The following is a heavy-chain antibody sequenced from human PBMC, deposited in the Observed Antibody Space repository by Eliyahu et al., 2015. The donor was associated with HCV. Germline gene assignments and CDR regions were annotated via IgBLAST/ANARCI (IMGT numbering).Heavy chain of an antibody. CDR3: AKRGGYSCSSTSCYWGNNWFDP. D-gene: IGHD2-2*01. J-gene: IGHJ5*02. CDR1: GFTFXXYX. Sequence: EVQLVESGGGLVQPGGSLRLSCAASGFTFXXYXXNWVRQAPGKGLEWVSYISSSSSTIYYADSVKGRFTISRDNAKNSLYLQMNSLRAEDTAVYYCAKRGGYSCSSTSCYWGNNWFDPWGQGTLVTVSS. V-gene: IGHV3-48*01. CDR2: ISSSSSTI.